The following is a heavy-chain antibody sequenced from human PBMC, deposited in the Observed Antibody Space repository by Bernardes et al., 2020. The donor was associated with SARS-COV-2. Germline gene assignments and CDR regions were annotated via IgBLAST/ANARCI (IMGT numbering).Heavy chain of an antibody. CDR2: MNPNSGNT. CDR3: ARPADDSSGYYLLYYFDY. CDR1: GYTFTSYD. J-gene: IGHJ4*02. V-gene: IGHV1-8*01. Sequence: ASVKVSCMASGYTFTSYDINWVRQATGQGLEWMGWMNPNSGNTGYAQKFQGRVTMTRNTSISTAYMELSSLRSEDTAVYYCARPADDSSGYYLLYYFDYWGQGTLVTVSS. D-gene: IGHD3-22*01.